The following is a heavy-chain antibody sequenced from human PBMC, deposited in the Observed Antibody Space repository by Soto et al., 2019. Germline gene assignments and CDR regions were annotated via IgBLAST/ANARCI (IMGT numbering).Heavy chain of an antibody. CDR1: SGSISSSNW. D-gene: IGHD4-17*01. Sequence: SETLSLTCAVSSGSISSSNWWSWVRQPPGKGLEWIGEIYHSGSTNYNPSLKSRVTISVDKSKNQFSLKLSSVTAADTAVYYCASVSLRGGPYMDVGGKGTTVTVAS. CDR2: IYHSGST. V-gene: IGHV4-4*02. J-gene: IGHJ6*03. CDR3: ASVSLRGGPYMDV.